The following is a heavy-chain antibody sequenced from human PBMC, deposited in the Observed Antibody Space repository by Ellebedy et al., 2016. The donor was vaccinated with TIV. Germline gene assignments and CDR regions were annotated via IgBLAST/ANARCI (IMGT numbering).Heavy chain of an antibody. Sequence: MPSETLSLTCTVSGGSLIGYYWSRIRQPPGKGLEWIGDINYSGTTNYNSSLKSRVTISVDTSKNKFSLNLNSVTAADPAVYFCASTPFSAGSGYHPHDYWGQGILVTVSS. V-gene: IGHV4-59*08. CDR1: GGSLIGYY. CDR2: INYSGTT. CDR3: ASTPFSAGSGYHPHDY. D-gene: IGHD5-12*01. J-gene: IGHJ4*02.